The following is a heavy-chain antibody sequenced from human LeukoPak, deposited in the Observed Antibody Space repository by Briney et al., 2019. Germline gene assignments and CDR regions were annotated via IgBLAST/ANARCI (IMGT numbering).Heavy chain of an antibody. Sequence: SETLSLTCTVSGGSISSYYWSWIRQPPGKALEWIGYVYYSGSTNYNPSLKSRLTISVDTSNNQFSLKLSSVTAADTAVYYCARGTSSGWYALDYWGQGTLVTVSS. J-gene: IGHJ4*02. CDR2: VYYSGST. CDR3: ARGTSSGWYALDY. V-gene: IGHV4-59*08. D-gene: IGHD6-19*01. CDR1: GGSISSYY.